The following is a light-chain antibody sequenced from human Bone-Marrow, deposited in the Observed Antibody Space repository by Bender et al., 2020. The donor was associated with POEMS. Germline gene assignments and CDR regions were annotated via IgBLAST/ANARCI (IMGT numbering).Light chain of an antibody. Sequence: QSALTQPASVSGSPGQSITISCTGTSSDIGTYNYVSWYQQHPGKAPQLIIYDVGYRTSGISDRFSGSKSGNTASLTISGLQAEDEAYYYCSSYAGNILHVFGGGTKLTVL. CDR1: SSDIGTYNY. CDR3: SSYAGNILHV. CDR2: DVG. V-gene: IGLV2-14*01. J-gene: IGLJ3*02.